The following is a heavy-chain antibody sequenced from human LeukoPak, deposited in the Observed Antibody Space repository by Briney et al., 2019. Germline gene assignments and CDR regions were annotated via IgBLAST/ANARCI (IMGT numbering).Heavy chain of an antibody. V-gene: IGHV3-74*01. J-gene: IGHJ4*02. CDR2: INSDESST. Sequence: GGPLRLSCAASGLTFSSYWMHWVRQAPGKGLVWVSRINSDESSTTYADSVKGRFTISRDNAKNTLYLQRNSLRAEDTAVYYCARVKGELNFDYWGQGTLVTVSS. CDR1: GLTFSSYW. CDR3: ARVKGELNFDY. D-gene: IGHD1-26*01.